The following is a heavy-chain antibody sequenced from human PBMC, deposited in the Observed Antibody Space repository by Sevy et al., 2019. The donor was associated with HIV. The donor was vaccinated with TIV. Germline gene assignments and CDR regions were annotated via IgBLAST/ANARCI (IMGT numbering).Heavy chain of an antibody. CDR2: ISGSGGST. CDR1: GFTFSSYA. D-gene: IGHD2-2*01. Sequence: GGSLRLSCAASGFTFSSYAMSWVRQAPGKGLEWVSAISGSGGSTYYADSVKGRFTISRDNSKNTLYLQMNSLRAEDTAVYYCAKALDCSSTSCYDPFDYWGQGTLVTVSS. V-gene: IGHV3-23*01. J-gene: IGHJ4*02. CDR3: AKALDCSSTSCYDPFDY.